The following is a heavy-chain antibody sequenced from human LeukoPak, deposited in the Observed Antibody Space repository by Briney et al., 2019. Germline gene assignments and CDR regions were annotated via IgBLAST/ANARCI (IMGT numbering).Heavy chain of an antibody. CDR2: ITTGDGNT. J-gene: IGHJ5*02. Sequence: PGGSLRLSCTASGFTFSSYTMTWVRQAPGKGLKWVSTITTGDGNTYYADSVKGRFTVSRDDSKNTLYLQMNSLRAEDTAVYYCAKDGGLWVSAHWGGSWGRETLVTVSS. CDR3: AKDGGLWVSAHWGGS. CDR1: GFTFSSYT. D-gene: IGHD7-27*01. V-gene: IGHV3-23*01.